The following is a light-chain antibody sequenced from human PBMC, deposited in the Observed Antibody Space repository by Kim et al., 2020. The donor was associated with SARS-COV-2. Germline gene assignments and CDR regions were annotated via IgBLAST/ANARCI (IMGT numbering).Light chain of an antibody. J-gene: IGKJ4*01. CDR3: QQSYSLPLT. Sequence: DIQMAQSPSSLSASVGDRVSITCRASHSMTTYLNWYQQKPGKAPRLLISATSNLQAGVPSRFSGSGSGSVFTLTISSLQPEDIAIYYCQQSYSLPLTFGGGTRVEIK. CDR1: HSMTTY. V-gene: IGKV1-39*01. CDR2: ATS.